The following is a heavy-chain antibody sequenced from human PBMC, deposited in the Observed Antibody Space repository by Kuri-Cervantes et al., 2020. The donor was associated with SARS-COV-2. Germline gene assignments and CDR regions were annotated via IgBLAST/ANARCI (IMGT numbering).Heavy chain of an antibody. CDR3: ARRFGDYGQFDY. CDR2: IYFTGNT. D-gene: IGHD2-21*01. J-gene: IGHJ4*02. Sequence: GSLRLSCSVSGGSISSDYWSWIRQPPGKGLEWIGNIYFTGNTNYNPALGSRVTISIDTPKNQFSLMLGSLTAADTAVYYCARRFGDYGQFDYWGQGTLVTVSS. CDR1: GGSISSDY. V-gene: IGHV4-59*01.